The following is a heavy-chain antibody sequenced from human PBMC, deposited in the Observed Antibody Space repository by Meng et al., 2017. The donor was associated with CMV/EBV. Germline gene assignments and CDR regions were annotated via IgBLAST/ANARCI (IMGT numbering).Heavy chain of an antibody. V-gene: IGHV3-30*02. Sequence: GESLKISCAASGFTFSSYGMHWVRQAPGKGLEWVAFIRYDGSNKYYADSVKGRFTISRDNSKSTLYLQMNSLRAEDTAVYYCAKGDGLDQLQGPLVDYWGQGTLVTVSS. J-gene: IGHJ4*02. D-gene: IGHD2-2*01. CDR2: IRYDGSNK. CDR1: GFTFSSYG. CDR3: AKGDGLDQLQGPLVDY.